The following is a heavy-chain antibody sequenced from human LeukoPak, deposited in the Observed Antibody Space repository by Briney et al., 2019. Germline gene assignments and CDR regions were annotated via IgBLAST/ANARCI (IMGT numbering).Heavy chain of an antibody. CDR1: GFTFSSYS. J-gene: IGHJ4*02. CDR2: ISSSSSYI. D-gene: IGHD5-12*01. V-gene: IGHV3-21*01. Sequence: GGSLRLSCAASGFTFSSYSMNWVRQAPGKGLEWVSSISSSSSYIYYADSVKGRFTISRDNAKNSLYLQMNSLRAEDTAVYYCARDIVATTYFDYWGQGTLVTVSS. CDR3: ARDIVATTYFDY.